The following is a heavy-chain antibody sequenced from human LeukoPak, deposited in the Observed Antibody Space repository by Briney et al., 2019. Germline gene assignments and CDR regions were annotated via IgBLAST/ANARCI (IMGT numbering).Heavy chain of an antibody. V-gene: IGHV3-30-3*01. D-gene: IGHD2-15*01. CDR1: GFTSSNYA. CDR3: ASGSAKYSTRRFDY. Sequence: GGSLRLSCAASGFTSSNYAMHWVRQAPGKGLEWVALISFDGSNKYYADSVKGQFTISRDNSKNTLYLQMNSLRAEDTAVYYCASGSAKYSTRRFDYWGQGTLVTVSS. CDR2: ISFDGSNK. J-gene: IGHJ4*02.